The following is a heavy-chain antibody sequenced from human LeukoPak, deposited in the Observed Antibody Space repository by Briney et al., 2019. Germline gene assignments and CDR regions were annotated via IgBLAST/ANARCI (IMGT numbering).Heavy chain of an antibody. V-gene: IGHV3-7*01. CDR1: AFTFSSYW. Sequence: GSLRLSCAASAFTFSSYWMSWVRQAPGKGLEWVANIKQDGSEKYYVDSVKGRFTISRDNAKNSLYLQMNSLRAEDTAVYYCAKYYYDSSGYYPFDYWGQGTLVTVS. J-gene: IGHJ4*02. D-gene: IGHD3-22*01. CDR3: AKYYYDSSGYYPFDY. CDR2: IKQDGSEK.